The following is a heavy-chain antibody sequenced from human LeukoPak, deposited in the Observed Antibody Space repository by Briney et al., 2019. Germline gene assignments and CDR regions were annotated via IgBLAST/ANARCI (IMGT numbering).Heavy chain of an antibody. CDR2: IYNTVDV. Sequence: SETLSLTCTVSGGSIIGSYWTWIRQSPGKSLEYMGYIYNTVDVNYSPSLKSRVTISIDMSGNQFSLRLNSVTAADTALYYCVRSRYYDSTGYNPTYYFDSWGQGALVTVSS. CDR1: GGSIIGSY. V-gene: IGHV4-59*01. D-gene: IGHD3-22*01. CDR3: VRSRYYDSTGYNPTYYFDS. J-gene: IGHJ4*02.